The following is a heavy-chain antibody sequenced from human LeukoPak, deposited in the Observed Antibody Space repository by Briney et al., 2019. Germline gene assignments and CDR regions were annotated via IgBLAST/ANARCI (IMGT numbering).Heavy chain of an antibody. J-gene: IGHJ3*02. CDR3: ARKRLSAEAFDI. CDR2: TYYRSKWYN. V-gene: IGHV6-1*01. CDR1: GDSVSSNSTA. D-gene: IGHD4/OR15-4a*01. Sequence: TSQTLSLTCAISGDSVSSNSTAWNWIRQSPSRGLEWLGRTYYRSKWYNDYTVSVKSRITFNADTSKNQFSLQLNSVTPEDTAVYYCARKRLSAEAFDIWGQGTMVTVCS.